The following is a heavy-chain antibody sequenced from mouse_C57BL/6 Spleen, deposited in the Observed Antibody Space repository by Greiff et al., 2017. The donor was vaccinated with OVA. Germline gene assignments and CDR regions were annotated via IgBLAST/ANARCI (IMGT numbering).Heavy chain of an antibody. CDR3: ARVEVYGSSYDY. CDR2: IYPRSGNT. V-gene: IGHV1-81*01. J-gene: IGHJ2*01. CDR1: GYTFTSYG. D-gene: IGHD1-1*01. Sequence: VQLQQSGAELARPGASVKLSCKASGYTFTSYGISWVKQRTGQGLEWIGEIYPRSGNTYYNEKFKGKATLTADKSSSTAYMELRSLKSEDSAVYFCARVEVYGSSYDYWGQGTTLTVSS.